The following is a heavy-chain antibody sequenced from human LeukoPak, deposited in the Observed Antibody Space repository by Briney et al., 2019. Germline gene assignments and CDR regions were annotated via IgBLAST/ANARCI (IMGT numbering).Heavy chain of an antibody. D-gene: IGHD3-22*01. CDR3: AIQRITMIVVVMDDAFDI. CDR2: IYYSGST. V-gene: IGHV4-39*01. Sequence: SETLSLTCTVSGGSISSSSYYWGWIRQPPGKGLEWIGSIYYSGSTYYNPSLKSRATISVDTSKNQFSLKLSSVTAADTAVYYCAIQRITMIVVVMDDAFDIWGQGTMVTVSS. J-gene: IGHJ3*02. CDR1: GGSISSSSYY.